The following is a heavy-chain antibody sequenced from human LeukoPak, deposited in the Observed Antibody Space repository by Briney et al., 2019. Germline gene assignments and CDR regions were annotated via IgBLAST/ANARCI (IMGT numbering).Heavy chain of an antibody. D-gene: IGHD3-22*01. CDR2: ISGSGGST. Sequence: GASLRLSCAASGFTFSSYAMSWVRQAPGKGLEGVSAISGSGGSTYYADSVKGRFTISRDNSKNTLYLKMNSLRAEDTAVYYCAKGEKYYYDSSGPIWGKGPLVTVSS. V-gene: IGHV3-23*01. J-gene: IGHJ4*02. CDR3: AKGEKYYYDSSGPI. CDR1: GFTFSSYA.